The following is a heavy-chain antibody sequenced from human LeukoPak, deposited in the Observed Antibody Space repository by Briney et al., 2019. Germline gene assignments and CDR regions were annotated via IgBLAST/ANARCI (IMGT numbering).Heavy chain of an antibody. CDR3: AKGSVGNADFAS. D-gene: IGHD6-25*01. V-gene: IGHV3-23*01. CDR1: GFTFSSFS. Sequence: GGSLRLSCAASGFTFSSFSMTWGCQAPGKGLEWASSIIVSVTTYYADSVKGRFTISRDSFRGTLFLQMDSLRVEDTAVYFCAKGSVGNADFASWGQGALVTVSS. CDR2: IIVSVTT. J-gene: IGHJ4*02.